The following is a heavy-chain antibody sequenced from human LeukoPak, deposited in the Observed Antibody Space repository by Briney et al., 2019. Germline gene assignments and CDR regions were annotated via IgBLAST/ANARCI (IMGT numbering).Heavy chain of an antibody. J-gene: IGHJ4*02. D-gene: IGHD5-18*01. CDR1: GYTFTGYY. V-gene: IGHV1-2*02. Sequence: ASVKVSCTASGYTFTGYYMHWVRQAPGQGLEWMGWINPNSGGTNYAQKFQGRVTMTRDTSISTAYMELSRLRSDDTAVYYCARGTHGYGYAGFDYWGQGTLVTVSS. CDR3: ARGTHGYGYAGFDY. CDR2: INPNSGGT.